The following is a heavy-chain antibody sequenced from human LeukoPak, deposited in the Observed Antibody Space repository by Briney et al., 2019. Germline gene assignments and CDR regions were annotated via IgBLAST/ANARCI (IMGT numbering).Heavy chain of an antibody. CDR2: ITTDGRST. CDR1: GFTFTNYA. CDR3: AKGSSTTCPCYRDY. J-gene: IGHJ4*02. D-gene: IGHD2-2*01. V-gene: IGHV3-23*01. Sequence: GGSLRLSCAASGFTFTNYAMSWVRQAPGKGLEWVSAITTDGRSTYYADSVKGRFTISRDNSKNTLYLQMNSLRAEDTALYYCAKGSSTTCPCYRDYWGQGTLVTVSS.